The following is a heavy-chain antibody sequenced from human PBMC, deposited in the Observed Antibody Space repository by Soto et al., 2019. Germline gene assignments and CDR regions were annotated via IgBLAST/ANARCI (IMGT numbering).Heavy chain of an antibody. CDR2: ILSDGNKQ. CDR3: TRTALLGGVDAFDI. V-gene: IGHV3-30-3*01. J-gene: IGHJ3*02. D-gene: IGHD3-16*01. CDR1: GFTFTTYA. Sequence: QVQLVESGGGVVQPGRSLRLSCAASGFTFTTYAMHWVRQAPGKGVEWVAVILSDGNKQYYADSVKGRFTISRDNSKNTLYLQMNSLRTEDTALYYCTRTALLGGVDAFDIWGQGTTVTVSS.